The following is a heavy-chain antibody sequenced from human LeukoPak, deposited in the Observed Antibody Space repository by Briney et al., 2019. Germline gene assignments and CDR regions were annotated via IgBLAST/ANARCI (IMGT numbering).Heavy chain of an antibody. CDR1: GFTFSNSD. D-gene: IGHD6-13*01. V-gene: IGHV3-13*01. CDR3: ARDRRSRYYFDY. J-gene: IGHJ4*02. Sequence: GGSLRLSCAASGFTFSNSDMHWVRQVTGKGLEWVSAIGAGRDTYYADSVKGRFTISRDNAKNSLYLQMNSLRAEDTAVYYCARDRRSRYYFDYWGQGTLVTVSS. CDR2: IGAGRDT.